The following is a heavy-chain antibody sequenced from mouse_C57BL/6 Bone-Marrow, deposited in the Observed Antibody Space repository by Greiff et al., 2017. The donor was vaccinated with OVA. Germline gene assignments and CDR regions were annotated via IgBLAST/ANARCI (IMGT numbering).Heavy chain of an antibody. CDR3: AREGLLGFAY. Sequence: DVKLVESEGGLVQPGSSMKLSCTASGFTFSDYYMAWVRQVPEKGLEWVANINYDGSSTYYLDSLKSRFIISRDNAKNILYLQMSSLKSEDTATYYCAREGLLGFAYWGQGTLVTVSA. D-gene: IGHD1-1*01. CDR1: GFTFSDYY. V-gene: IGHV5-16*01. CDR2: INYDGSST. J-gene: IGHJ3*01.